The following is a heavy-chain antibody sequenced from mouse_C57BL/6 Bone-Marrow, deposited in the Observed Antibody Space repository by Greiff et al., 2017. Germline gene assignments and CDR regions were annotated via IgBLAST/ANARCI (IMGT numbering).Heavy chain of an antibody. CDR3: ASPLYSNEQGFDY. Sequence: EVQGVESGGDLVKPGGSLKLSCAASGFTFSSYGMSWVRQTPDKRLEWVATISSGGSYTYYPDSVKGRFTLSRDNATNTLYLQISSLKSEDTAMYYCASPLYSNEQGFDYWGQGTLVTVSA. D-gene: IGHD2-5*01. CDR1: GFTFSSYG. V-gene: IGHV5-6*01. J-gene: IGHJ3*01. CDR2: ISSGGSYT.